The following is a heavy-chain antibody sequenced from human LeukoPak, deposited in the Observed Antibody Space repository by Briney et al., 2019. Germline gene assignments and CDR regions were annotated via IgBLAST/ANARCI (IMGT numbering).Heavy chain of an antibody. Sequence: SETLSLTCAVYGGSFSGYYWSWTRQPPGKGLEWIGEINHSGSTNYNPSLKSRVTISVDTSKNQFSLKLSSVTAADTAVYYCAGVAATPGYYDSSGYSSNYWGQGTLVTVSS. V-gene: IGHV4-34*01. CDR1: GGSFSGYY. CDR3: AGVAATPGYYDSSGYSSNY. J-gene: IGHJ4*02. CDR2: INHSGST. D-gene: IGHD3-22*01.